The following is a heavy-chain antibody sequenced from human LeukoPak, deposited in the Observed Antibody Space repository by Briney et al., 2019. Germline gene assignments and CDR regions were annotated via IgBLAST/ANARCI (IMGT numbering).Heavy chain of an antibody. CDR1: GGSLSNYY. V-gene: IGHV4-59*01. Sequence: SETLSLTCTVSGGSLSNYYWTWIRQPPGKGLEMIAYIHYSGSTYSNPSLKSRVTISVDTSKNQFSLKLSSVTAADTAVYYCARDAAYDAFDIWGQGTMVTVSS. CDR3: ARDAAYDAFDI. J-gene: IGHJ3*02. CDR2: IHYSGST.